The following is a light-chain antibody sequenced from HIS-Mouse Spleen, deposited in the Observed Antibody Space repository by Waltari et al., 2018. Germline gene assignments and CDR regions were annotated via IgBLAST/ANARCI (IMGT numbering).Light chain of an antibody. Sequence: DIQRTPSPSTPSASVGDRVTITCRASLSISSWLAWYQKKPGKAPKLLIYKASSLESGVPSRFSGSGSGTEFTLTISSLQPDDFATYYCQQYNSYSWTFGQGTKVEIK. CDR3: QQYNSYSWT. CDR1: LSISSW. V-gene: IGKV1-5*03. CDR2: KAS. J-gene: IGKJ1*01.